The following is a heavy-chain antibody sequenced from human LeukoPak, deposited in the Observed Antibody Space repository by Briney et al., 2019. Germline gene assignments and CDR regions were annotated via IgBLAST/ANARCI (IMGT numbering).Heavy chain of an antibody. CDR2: IYNSGST. J-gene: IGHJ2*01. Sequence: SETLSLTCTVSDGSITSYYWNWIRQPPGKGLEWIGNIYNSGSTDYNPSLKSRVTISLNTSKNQISLKLSSVTAADTAVYYCARDKGPYWYFDLWGRGTLVTVPS. CDR1: DGSITSYY. CDR3: ARDKGPYWYFDL. V-gene: IGHV4-59*01.